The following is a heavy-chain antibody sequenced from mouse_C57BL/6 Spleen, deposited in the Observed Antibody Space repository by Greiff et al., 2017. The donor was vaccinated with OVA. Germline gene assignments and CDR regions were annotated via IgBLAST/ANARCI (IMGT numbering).Heavy chain of an antibody. V-gene: IGHV1-61*01. Sequence: QVHVKQPGAELVRPGSSVKLSCKASGYTFTSYWMDWVKQRPGQGLEWIGNIYPSDSETHYNQKFKDKATLTVDKSSSTAYMQLSSLTSEDSAVYYCARRGGLREAMDYWGQGTSVTVSS. CDR3: ARRGGLREAMDY. CDR2: IYPSDSET. J-gene: IGHJ4*01. CDR1: GYTFTSYW. D-gene: IGHD2-4*01.